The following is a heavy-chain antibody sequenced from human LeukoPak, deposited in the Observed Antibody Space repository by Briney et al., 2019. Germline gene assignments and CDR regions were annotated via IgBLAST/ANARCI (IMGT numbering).Heavy chain of an antibody. J-gene: IGHJ5*02. CDR1: GYTFTSYD. CDR2: MNPNSGNT. Sequence: ASVKVSCKASGYTFTSYDINWVRQATGQGLEWMGWMNPNSGNTGYAQKFQGRVTITRNTSISTAYMELSSLRSEDTAVYYCARGLWSGYYRLNWFDPWGQGTLVTVSS. D-gene: IGHD3-3*01. CDR3: ARGLWSGYYRLNWFDP. V-gene: IGHV1-8*01.